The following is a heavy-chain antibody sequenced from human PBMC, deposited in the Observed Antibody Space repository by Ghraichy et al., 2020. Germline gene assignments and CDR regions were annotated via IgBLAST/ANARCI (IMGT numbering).Heavy chain of an antibody. CDR2: FDPEDGET. CDR1: GYTLTELS. D-gene: IGHD1-7*01. V-gene: IGHV1-24*01. J-gene: IGHJ5*02. Sequence: ASVKVSCKVSGYTLTELSMHWVRQAPGKGLEWMGGFDPEDGETIYAQKFQGRVTMTEDTSTDTAYMELSSLRSEDTAVYYCASGGITGTTLVSWVQGNLVTVSS. CDR3: ASGGITGTTLVS.